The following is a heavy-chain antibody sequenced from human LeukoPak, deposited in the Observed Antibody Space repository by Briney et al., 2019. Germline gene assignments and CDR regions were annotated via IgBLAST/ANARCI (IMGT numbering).Heavy chain of an antibody. Sequence: WASVKVSCKASGYTFTSYAMNWVRQAPGQGLEWMGWINTNTGNPTYAQGFTGRFVFSLDTSVSTAYLQISSLKAEDTAVYYCARSADSSGWYYFDYWGQGTLVTVSS. J-gene: IGHJ4*02. CDR2: INTNTGNP. CDR3: ARSADSSGWYYFDY. CDR1: GYTFTSYA. V-gene: IGHV7-4-1*02. D-gene: IGHD6-19*01.